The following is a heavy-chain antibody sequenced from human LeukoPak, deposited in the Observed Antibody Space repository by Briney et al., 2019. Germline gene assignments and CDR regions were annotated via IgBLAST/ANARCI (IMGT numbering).Heavy chain of an antibody. CDR2: INHSGST. J-gene: IGHJ4*02. CDR3: ARVGLRYYGSGRGPFDY. D-gene: IGHD3-10*01. V-gene: IGHV4-34*01. Sequence: ASETLSLTCAVYGGSFSGYYWSWIRQPPGKGLEWIGEINHSGSTNYNPSLKSRVTISVDTSKNQFSLKLSSVTAADTAVYYCARVGLRYYGSGRGPFDYWGQGTLVTVSS. CDR1: GGSFSGYY.